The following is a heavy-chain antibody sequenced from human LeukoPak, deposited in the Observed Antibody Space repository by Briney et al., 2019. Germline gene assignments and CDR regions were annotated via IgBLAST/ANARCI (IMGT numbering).Heavy chain of an antibody. D-gene: IGHD2-2*01. V-gene: IGHV3-21*01. Sequence: GGSLRLSCAASGFSFRNSWMSWVRQAPGKGLEWVSSISSSSSYIYYADSVKGRFTISRDNAKNSLYLQMNSLRAEDTAVYYCARDAEDIVVVPAASPGYFQHWGQGTLVTVSS. J-gene: IGHJ1*01. CDR3: ARDAEDIVVVPAASPGYFQH. CDR1: GFSFRNSW. CDR2: ISSSSSYI.